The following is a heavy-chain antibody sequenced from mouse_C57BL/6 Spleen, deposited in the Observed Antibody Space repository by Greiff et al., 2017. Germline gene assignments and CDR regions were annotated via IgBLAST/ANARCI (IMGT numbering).Heavy chain of an antibody. V-gene: IGHV1-61*01. J-gene: IGHJ2*01. CDR2: IYPSDSET. Sequence: QVQLKQPGAELVRPGSSVKLSCKASGYTFTSYWMDWVKQRPGQGLEWIGNIYPSDSETHYNQKFKDKATLTVDKSSSTAYMQLSSLTSEDSAVYYCARSGYYGSSWGYWGQGTTLTVSS. CDR1: GYTFTSYW. CDR3: ARSGYYGSSWGY. D-gene: IGHD1-1*01.